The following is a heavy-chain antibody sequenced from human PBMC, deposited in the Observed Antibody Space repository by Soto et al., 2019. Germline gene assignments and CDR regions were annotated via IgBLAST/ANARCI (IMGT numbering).Heavy chain of an antibody. CDR1: GFTVSSNY. CDR3: ARYAGDILTGPDAFDI. Sequence: EVQLVASGGGLVQPGGSLRLSCAASGFTVSSNYMSWVRQAPGKGLAWVSVIYSGGSRYYADSVKGRFTISRDNSKNTLYLQMNSLRAEDTAVYYCARYAGDILTGPDAFDIWGQGTMVTVSS. J-gene: IGHJ3*02. CDR2: IYSGGSR. D-gene: IGHD3-9*01. V-gene: IGHV3-66*01.